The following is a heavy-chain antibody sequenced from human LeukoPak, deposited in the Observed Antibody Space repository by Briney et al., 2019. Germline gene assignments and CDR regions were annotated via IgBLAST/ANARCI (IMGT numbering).Heavy chain of an antibody. V-gene: IGHV4-34*01. CDR2: INHSGST. D-gene: IGHD3-10*01. CDR1: GGSFSGYY. CDR3: ARGPTTIRGDRTKWFDP. Sequence: NTSETLSLTCAVYGGSFSGYYWSWIRQPPGKGLEWIGEINHSGSTNYNPSLKSRVTISVDTSKNQFSLKLNSVTAADTAVYYCARGPTTIRGDRTKWFDPWGQGTLVTVSS. J-gene: IGHJ5*02.